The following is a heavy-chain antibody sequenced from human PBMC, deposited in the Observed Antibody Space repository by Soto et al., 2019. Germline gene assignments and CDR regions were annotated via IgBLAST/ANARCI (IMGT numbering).Heavy chain of an antibody. Sequence: EVQLVESGGGLVQPGRSLRLSCAASGFTFDDSAMHWVRQAPGKGLEWVSGISWNSGTTGYADSVKGRFTISRDNANNSLYLQMNSLRAEDTALYYCAKGVAGWYYFDYWGQGTLVTVSS. D-gene: IGHD3-3*01. CDR3: AKGVAGWYYFDY. V-gene: IGHV3-9*01. CDR1: GFTFDDSA. CDR2: ISWNSGTT. J-gene: IGHJ4*02.